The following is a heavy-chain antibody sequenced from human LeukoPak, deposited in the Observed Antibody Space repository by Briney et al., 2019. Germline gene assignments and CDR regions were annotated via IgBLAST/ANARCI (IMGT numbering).Heavy chain of an antibody. CDR1: GFTFSIYW. D-gene: IGHD4-23*01. CDR3: ARDQRWRFNFDS. CDR2: IKQDGSEK. V-gene: IGHV3-7*01. J-gene: IGHJ4*02. Sequence: GGSLRLSCAASGFTFSIYWMSWVRQAPGKGLEWVANIKQDGSEKYYVDSVKGRFTISRDNAKNSLYLEMNSLRAEDTAVYYCARDQRWRFNFDSWGQGILVTVSS.